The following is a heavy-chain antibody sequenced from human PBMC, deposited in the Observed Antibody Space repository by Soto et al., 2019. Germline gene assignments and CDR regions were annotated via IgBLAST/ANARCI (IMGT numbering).Heavy chain of an antibody. Sequence: EVQLVESGGGLVKPGGFLRLYCAASGFTFSSYSMNWVRQAPGKGLEWVSSISSSSSYIYYADSVKGRFTISRDNAKNSLYLQMNSLRAEDTAVYYCARGSSGEPLDYWGQGTLVTVSS. J-gene: IGHJ4*02. CDR1: GFTFSSYS. CDR2: ISSSSSYI. CDR3: ARGSSGEPLDY. V-gene: IGHV3-21*01. D-gene: IGHD4-17*01.